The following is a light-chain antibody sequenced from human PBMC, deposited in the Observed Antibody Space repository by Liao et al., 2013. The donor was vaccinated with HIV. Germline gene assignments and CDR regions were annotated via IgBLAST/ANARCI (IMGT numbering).Light chain of an antibody. V-gene: IGLV3-21*01. CDR3: QLWDSSSDHPYV. CDR1: NIGSKS. J-gene: IGLJ1*01. CDR2: HAS. Sequence: SYVLTQPPSVSVAPGKTARITCGEYNIGSKSVHWYQQKPGQAPVLLIYHASDRPSGIPERFSGSNSGNTATLTISRVEPGDEADYYCQLWDSSSDHPYVFGTGTQVTVL.